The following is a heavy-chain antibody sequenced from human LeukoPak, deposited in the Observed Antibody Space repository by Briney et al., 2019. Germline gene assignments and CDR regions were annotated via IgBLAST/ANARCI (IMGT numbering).Heavy chain of an antibody. J-gene: IGHJ4*02. CDR2: IDASDFYN. CDR3: ARQSSGYSSNFDY. V-gene: IGHV5-10-1*01. Sequence: GESLRILCKGSGYSFTSYWISWVRQMPGKGVGWMGRIDASDFYNNYSPSFQGHVTISADKSITTAYLQWSSLKASDTAIYYCARQSSGYSSNFDYWGQGTLVTVSS. D-gene: IGHD5-18*01. CDR1: GYSFTSYW.